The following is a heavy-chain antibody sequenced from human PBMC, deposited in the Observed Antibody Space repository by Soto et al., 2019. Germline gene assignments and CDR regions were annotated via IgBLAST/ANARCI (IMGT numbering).Heavy chain of an antibody. D-gene: IGHD6-6*01. Sequence: GGSLRLSCAASGFTFSSYAMSWVRQAPGKGLEWVSAISGSGGSTYYADSVKGRFAISRDNSKNTLYLQMTSLRAEDTAVYYCAKGPIEARWVWFDLWGQGTLVTVSS. J-gene: IGHJ5*02. CDR3: AKGPIEARWVWFDL. V-gene: IGHV3-23*01. CDR1: GFTFSSYA. CDR2: ISGSGGST.